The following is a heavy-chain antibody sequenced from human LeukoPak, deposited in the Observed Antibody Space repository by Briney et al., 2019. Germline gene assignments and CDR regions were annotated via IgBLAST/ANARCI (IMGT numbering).Heavy chain of an antibody. V-gene: IGHV2-5*01. CDR1: GFSFSTGGVG. CDR2: IYENDEK. J-gene: IGHJ3*02. D-gene: IGHD2-15*01. Sequence: SGPTLVNPTQTLTLTCTFSGFSFSTGGVGVGWIRQPPGEALVWLGVIYENDEKLYSSSLQNRLSITKDTSKNQVVLTMANMDPVDTATYYCAHRHRGVASDIWGQGTMVTVSS. CDR3: AHRHRGVASDI.